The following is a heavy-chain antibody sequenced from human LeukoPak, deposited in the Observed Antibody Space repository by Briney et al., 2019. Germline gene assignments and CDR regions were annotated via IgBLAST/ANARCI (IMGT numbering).Heavy chain of an antibody. CDR2: IIPTFGIA. CDR3: ASGGALGYCSGGSCQPIDY. Sequence: SVKVSCKASGGTFSSYAISWVRQAPGQGLEWMGRIIPTFGIANYAQKFQGRVTITADKSTSTAYMELSSLRSEDTAVYYCASGGALGYCSGGSCQPIDYWGQGTLVTVSS. CDR1: GGTFSSYA. J-gene: IGHJ4*02. D-gene: IGHD2-15*01. V-gene: IGHV1-69*04.